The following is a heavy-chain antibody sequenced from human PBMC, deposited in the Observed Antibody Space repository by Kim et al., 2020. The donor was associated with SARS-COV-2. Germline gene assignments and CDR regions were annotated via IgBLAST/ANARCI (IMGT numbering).Heavy chain of an antibody. D-gene: IGHD2-2*01. CDR2: TSGSGGNT. CDR1: GFTFSIHA. CDR3: AKGGYCATTSCFQGAYDV. V-gene: IGHV3-23*01. J-gene: IGHJ3*01. Sequence: LSLTCAASGFTFSIHAMSWVRQAPGKGLEWVSVTSGSGGNTDYADSVKGRFTISRDNSKNTLFLQMNSLRAEDTAVYFCAKGGYCATTSCFQGAYDVWGQGTMVTVSS.